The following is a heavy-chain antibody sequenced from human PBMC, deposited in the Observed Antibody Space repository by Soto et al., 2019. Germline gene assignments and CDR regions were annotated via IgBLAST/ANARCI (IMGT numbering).Heavy chain of an antibody. V-gene: IGHV4-39*01. D-gene: IGHD3-3*01. CDR3: ARLGSTLGEDSRYYYYGMDV. Sequence: SETLSLTCTGSGGSISSSSYYWGWIRQPPGKGLEWIGSIYYSGSTYDNPSLKSRVTISVDTSKNQFSLKLSSVTAADTAVYYCARLGSTLGEDSRYYYYGMDVWGQGTTVT. CDR1: GGSISSSSYY. J-gene: IGHJ6*02. CDR2: IYYSGST.